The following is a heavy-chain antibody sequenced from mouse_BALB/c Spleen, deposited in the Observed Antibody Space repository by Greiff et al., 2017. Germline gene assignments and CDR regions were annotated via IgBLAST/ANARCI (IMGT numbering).Heavy chain of an antibody. CDR3: ARSDRYDVGFAY. CDR2: IYPGGGYT. J-gene: IGHJ3*01. Sequence: QVQLKQSGAELVRPGTSVKISCKASGYTFTNYWLGWVKQRPGHGLEWIGDIYPGGGYTNYNEKFKGKATLTADTSSSTAYMQLSSLTSEDSAVYFCARSDRYDVGFAYWGQGTLVTVSA. D-gene: IGHD2-14*01. V-gene: IGHV1-63*02. CDR1: GYTFTNYW.